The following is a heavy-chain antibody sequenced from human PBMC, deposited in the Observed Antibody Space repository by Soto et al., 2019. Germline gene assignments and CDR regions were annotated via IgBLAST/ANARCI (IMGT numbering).Heavy chain of an antibody. CDR3: ARAYLQENPRGLVG. J-gene: IGHJ4*02. CDR2: ISYDGSNK. CDR1: GFTFNIYA. V-gene: IGHV3-30-3*01. Sequence: QVQLVESGGGVVQPGGSLRLSCAASGFTFNIYAMHWVRQAPGKGLEWVAVISYDGSNKYYGDSVKGRFTISRDNSKNTLYLQMTSLTAEDTAVYYCARAYLQENPRGLVGWGQGTLVTVSS. D-gene: IGHD2-21*01.